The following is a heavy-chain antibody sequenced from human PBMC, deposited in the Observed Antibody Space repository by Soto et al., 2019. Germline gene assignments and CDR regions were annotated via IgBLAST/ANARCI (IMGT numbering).Heavy chain of an antibody. CDR2: IYYSGST. V-gene: IGHV4-59*01. Sequence: SETLSLTCTVSGGSISSYYWSWIRQPPGKGLEWIGYIYYSGSTNYNPSLKSRVTISVDTSKNQFSLKLSSVTAADTAVYYCARFEWLRLGEYYFDYWGQGTLVTVSS. J-gene: IGHJ4*02. CDR3: ARFEWLRLGEYYFDY. CDR1: GGSISSYY. D-gene: IGHD5-12*01.